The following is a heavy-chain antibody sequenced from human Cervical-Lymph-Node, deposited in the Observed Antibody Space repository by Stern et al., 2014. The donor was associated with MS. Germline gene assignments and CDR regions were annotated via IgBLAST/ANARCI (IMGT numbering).Heavy chain of an antibody. J-gene: IGHJ5*02. CDR1: GFTFSNYW. Sequence: VQLVESGGGLVQPGESLCLSCAVSGFTFSNYWMPWVRKAPGTGLAWVASLKTDGSEKSYVASVKGRCTISRDNAKNSLYLQMNSLRAEDTAVYYCARAVRELGTWGQGTLVTVSS. CDR3: ARAVRELGT. V-gene: IGHV3-7*01. CDR2: LKTDGSEK. D-gene: IGHD1-7*01.